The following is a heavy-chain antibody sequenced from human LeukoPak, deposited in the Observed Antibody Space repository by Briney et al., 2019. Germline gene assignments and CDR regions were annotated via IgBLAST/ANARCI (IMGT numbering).Heavy chain of an antibody. V-gene: IGHV1-3*01. CDR1: GGTFSSYA. Sequence: ASVKVSCKASGGTFSSYAISWVRQAPGQRLEWMGWINAGNGNTKYSQKFQGRVTITRDTSASTAYMELSSLRSEDTAVYYCARDRAHDYWGQGTLVTVSS. J-gene: IGHJ4*02. CDR2: INAGNGNT. D-gene: IGHD1-26*01. CDR3: ARDRAHDY.